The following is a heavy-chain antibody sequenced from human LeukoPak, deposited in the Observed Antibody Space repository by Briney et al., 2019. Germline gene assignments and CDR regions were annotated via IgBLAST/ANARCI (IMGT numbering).Heavy chain of an antibody. J-gene: IGHJ4*02. V-gene: IGHV1-2*04. Sequence: ASVKVSCKASGYTFTGYYMHWVRQAPGQGLEWMGWINPNSGGTNYAQKFQGWVTMTRDTSISTAYMELSSLRSEDTAVYYCARVEGYGSGSYTFDYRGQGTLVAVSS. CDR2: INPNSGGT. CDR3: ARVEGYGSGSYTFDY. CDR1: GYTFTGYY. D-gene: IGHD3-10*01.